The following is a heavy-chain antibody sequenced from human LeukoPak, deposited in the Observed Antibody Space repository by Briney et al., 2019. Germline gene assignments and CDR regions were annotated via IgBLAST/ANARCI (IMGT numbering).Heavy chain of an antibody. J-gene: IGHJ5*02. D-gene: IGHD3-22*01. V-gene: IGHV3-74*01. Sequence: GESLRLSCAASGFSFSRYWIHWVRQAPGKGLEWVSRINPDGSTTTYADSVKGRFTISRDNAENTVYLQMNSLRAEDTAVYYCARVLSGSWDWFDPWGQGTQVTVSS. CDR3: ARVLSGSWDWFDP. CDR2: INPDGSTT. CDR1: GFSFSRYW.